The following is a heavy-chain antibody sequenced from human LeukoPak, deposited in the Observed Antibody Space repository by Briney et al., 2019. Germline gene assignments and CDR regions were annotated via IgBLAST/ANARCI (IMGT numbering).Heavy chain of an antibody. CDR2: ISSSSSYI. V-gene: IGHV3-21*01. Sequence: PGGSLRLSCAASGFTLSSFEMNWVRQAPGKGLEWVSSISSSSSYIYYADSVKGRFTISRDNAKNSLYLQMNSLRAEDTAVYYCARSPGYSSSWNIDYWGQGTLVTVSS. D-gene: IGHD6-13*01. CDR1: GFTLSSFE. J-gene: IGHJ4*02. CDR3: ARSPGYSSSWNIDY.